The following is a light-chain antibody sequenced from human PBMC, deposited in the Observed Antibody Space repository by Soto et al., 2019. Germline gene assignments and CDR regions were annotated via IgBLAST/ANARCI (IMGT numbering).Light chain of an antibody. CDR2: EVR. Sequence: QSALTQPASVSGSPGQSITISCTGTSSDVGGYNHVSWYQQHPGKAPKLIIYEVRNRPSGVSNRLSGSKSGNTASLTISGLHAEDEADHYCSSYTRSSTSYVFGTGTKV. J-gene: IGLJ1*01. V-gene: IGLV2-14*01. CDR3: SSYTRSSTSYV. CDR1: SSDVGGYNH.